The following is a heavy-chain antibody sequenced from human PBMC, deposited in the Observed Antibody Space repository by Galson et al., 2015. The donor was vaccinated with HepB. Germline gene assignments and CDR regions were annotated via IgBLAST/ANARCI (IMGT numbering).Heavy chain of an antibody. CDR2: IVTMFGTS. Sequence: SVKVSCKASGGPLNNYAISWMRQAPGQGLEWMGGIVTMFGTSNDAQKFQGRVTITADESAGTVYMELSSLKSEDTAVYFCARNRSGWFDSWGQGTLVTVSS. CDR1: GGPLNNYA. D-gene: IGHD2/OR15-2a*01. J-gene: IGHJ5*01. CDR3: ARNRSGWFDS. V-gene: IGHV1-69*13.